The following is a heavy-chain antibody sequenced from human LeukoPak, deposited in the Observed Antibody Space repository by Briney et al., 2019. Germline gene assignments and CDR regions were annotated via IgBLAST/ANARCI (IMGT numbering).Heavy chain of an antibody. D-gene: IGHD3-10*01. J-gene: IGHJ4*02. V-gene: IGHV4-34*01. Sequence: PSETLSLTCAVYGGSFSGYYWSWIRQPPGKGLEWIGEINHSGSTNYNPSLKSRVTISVDTSKNQFSLKLSSVTAADTAVYYCARSVWFGELGDWGQGTLVIVSS. CDR3: ARSVWFGELGD. CDR1: GGSFSGYY. CDR2: INHSGST.